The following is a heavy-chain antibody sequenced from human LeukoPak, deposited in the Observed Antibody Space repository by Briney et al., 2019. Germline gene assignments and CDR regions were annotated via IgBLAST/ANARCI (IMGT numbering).Heavy chain of an antibody. V-gene: IGHV3-7*01. CDR2: IKQDGSEK. Sequence: GGSLRLSCAASGFTFSSHWMIWVRQGPGKGLEWVANIKQDGSEKYYVDSVKGRFTISRDNAKNSLYLQMNSLRAEDTAVYYCARHWGLGAFDIWGQGTMVTVSS. D-gene: IGHD3-16*01. CDR1: GFTFSSHW. CDR3: ARHWGLGAFDI. J-gene: IGHJ3*02.